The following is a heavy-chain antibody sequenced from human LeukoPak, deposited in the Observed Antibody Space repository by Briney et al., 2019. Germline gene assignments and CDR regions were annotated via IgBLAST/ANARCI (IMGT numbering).Heavy chain of an antibody. CDR2: IYHSGSS. J-gene: IGHJ3*01. Sequence: SETLSLTCAVSGGSISSSKWWSWVRPPPGKGLEWIGEIYHSGSSNYNPSLKSRVTISVDKSKNQFSLKLSSVTAADTAVYYCARDQGGSSYRHAFDLWGQGTMVTVS. D-gene: IGHD1-26*01. V-gene: IGHV4-4*02. CDR3: ARDQGGSSYRHAFDL. CDR1: GGSISSSKW.